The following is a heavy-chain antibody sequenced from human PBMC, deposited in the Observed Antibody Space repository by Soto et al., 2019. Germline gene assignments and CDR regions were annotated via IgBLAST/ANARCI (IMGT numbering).Heavy chain of an antibody. J-gene: IGHJ5*02. CDR2: IPSRGRP. CDR3: ASDTYSGYHFGL. Sequence: PSETLSLTSAVSGASVAGGSYSGSWVRQPPGKGLEWIGYIPSRGRPFYNPSLTSRGTISPDTTKNQNSLQLTSLTAADTAVYYCASDTYSGYHFGLWGQGTLVTVSS. CDR1: GASVAGGSYS. V-gene: IGHV4-30-4*01. D-gene: IGHD5-12*01.